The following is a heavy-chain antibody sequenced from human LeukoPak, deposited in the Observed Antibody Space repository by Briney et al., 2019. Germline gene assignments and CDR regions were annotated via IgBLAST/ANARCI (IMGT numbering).Heavy chain of an antibody. CDR1: GGTFSSYA. CDR2: IIPILGIA. CDR3: ARSPPPGYCTDGVCYTGWFDP. J-gene: IGHJ5*02. V-gene: IGHV1-69*04. Sequence: SVKVSCKASGGTFSSYAISWVRQAPGQGLEWMGRIIPILGIANYAQKFQGRVTITADKSTSTAYMELSSLRSEDTAVYYCARSPPPGYCTDGVCYTGWFDPWGQGTLVTVSS. D-gene: IGHD2-8*01.